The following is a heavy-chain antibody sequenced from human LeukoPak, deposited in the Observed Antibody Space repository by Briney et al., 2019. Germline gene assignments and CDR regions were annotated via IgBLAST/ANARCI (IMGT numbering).Heavy chain of an antibody. CDR3: AREPWPHEAGDI. CDR1: GFTFSSYS. J-gene: IGHJ3*02. Sequence: GGSLRLSCAASGFTFSSYSMNWVRQAPGKGLEWVSSISSSSSYIYYADSVKGRFTISGDNAKNSLYLQMNSLRAEDTAVYYCAREPWPHEAGDIWGQGTMVTVSS. CDR2: ISSSSSYI. D-gene: IGHD5-24*01. V-gene: IGHV3-21*01.